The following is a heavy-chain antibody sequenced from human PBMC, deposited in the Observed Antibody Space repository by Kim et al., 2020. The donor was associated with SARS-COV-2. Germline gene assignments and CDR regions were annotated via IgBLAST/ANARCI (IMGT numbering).Heavy chain of an antibody. CDR3: TRDLYTRAFDI. V-gene: IGHV3-74*01. D-gene: IGHD3-16*01. J-gene: IGHJ3*02. CDR1: GFTFSSYW. Sequence: GGSLRLSCTASGFTFSSYWMHWVRQAPGKGLVWVSRTDRDGTGTTYVDSVKGRFTISRDNAKNTLYLQMISLRAEDTAVYYCTRDLYTRAFDIWGQGTMVTASS. CDR2: TDRDGTGT.